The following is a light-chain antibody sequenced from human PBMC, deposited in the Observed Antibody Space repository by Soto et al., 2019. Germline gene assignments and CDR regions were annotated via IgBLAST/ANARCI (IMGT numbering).Light chain of an antibody. J-gene: IGLJ2*01. Sequence: QSALTQPPSASGSPGQSVTISCTGTSSDIGGYNFVSWYQQHPGKAPKLMIDEVNKRPSGVPDRFSGSKSGNTASLTVSGLQAEDEADYCCSSYADTNNLVFGGGTKLTVL. CDR3: SSYADTNNLV. CDR2: EVN. CDR1: SSDIGGYNF. V-gene: IGLV2-8*01.